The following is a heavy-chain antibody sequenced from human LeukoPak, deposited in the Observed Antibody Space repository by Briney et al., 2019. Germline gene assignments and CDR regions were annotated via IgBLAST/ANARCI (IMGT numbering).Heavy chain of an antibody. J-gene: IGHJ5*02. V-gene: IGHV4-61*02. CDR3: ARSHRQEHNTVFGIVISNWLDP. D-gene: IGHD3-3*01. CDR1: GGSISSGSYY. Sequence: SETLSLTCTVSGGSISSGSYYWSWIRQPAGKGLEWIGRIYTSGSTNYNPSLKSRVTISVDTSKNQFSLRLTSVTAADTAIYYCARSHRQEHNTVFGIVISNWLDPWGQGTQVAVSS. CDR2: IYTSGST.